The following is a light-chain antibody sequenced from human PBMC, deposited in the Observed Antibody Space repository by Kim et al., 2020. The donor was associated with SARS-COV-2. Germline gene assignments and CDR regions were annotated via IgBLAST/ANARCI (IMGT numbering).Light chain of an antibody. CDR1: SSDVGAYNY. J-gene: IGLJ2*01. V-gene: IGLV2-14*03. CDR3: SSYTRTDTVV. CDR2: DVD. Sequence: GQSITISCTGTSSDVGAYNYVSWYRQQPGTAPKLMIYDVDNRPSGVSDRFSGSKSGNTASLTISGLQAEDEADYYCSSYTRTDTVVFGGGTQLTVL.